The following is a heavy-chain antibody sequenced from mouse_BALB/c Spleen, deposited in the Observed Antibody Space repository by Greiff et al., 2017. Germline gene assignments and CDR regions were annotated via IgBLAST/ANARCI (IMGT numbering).Heavy chain of an antibody. D-gene: IGHD1-1*01. J-gene: IGHJ3*01. CDR2: INPSSGYT. V-gene: IGHV1-4*01. Sequence: VQLQQSGAELARPGASVKMSCKASGYTFTSYTMHWVKQRPGQGLEWIGYINPSSGYTNYNQKFKDKATLTADKSSSTAYMQLSSLTSEDSAVYYCARWEDGSAWFAYWGQGTLVTVSA. CDR3: ARWEDGSAWFAY. CDR1: GYTFTSYT.